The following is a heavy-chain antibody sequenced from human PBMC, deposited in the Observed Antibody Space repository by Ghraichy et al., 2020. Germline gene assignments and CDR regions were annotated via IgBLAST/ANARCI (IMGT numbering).Heavy chain of an antibody. CDR1: GGSISSGGYS. D-gene: IGHD6-19*01. J-gene: IGHJ4*02. V-gene: IGHV4-30-2*01. CDR3: ARDTVAGTWDWGY. Sequence: SQTLSLTCAVSGGSISSGGYSWSWIRQPPGKGLEWIGYIYHSGSTYYNPSLKSRVTISVDRSKNQFSLKLSSVTAADTAVYYCARDTVAGTWDWGYWGQGTLVTVSS. CDR2: IYHSGST.